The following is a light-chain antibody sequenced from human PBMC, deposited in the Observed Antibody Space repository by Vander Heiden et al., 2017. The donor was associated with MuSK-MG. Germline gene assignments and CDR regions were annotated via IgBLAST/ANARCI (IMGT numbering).Light chain of an antibody. J-gene: IGKJ1*01. CDR2: KAS. CDR1: QSISDW. Sequence: DIQMTQSPSTLSASVGDRVTITCRASQSISDWLAWYQQKPGKAPKLLIYKASNLESGVQSRFSGSGSGTEFTLTISSLQPDDFATYHVQHHNTWTFGQGTKVEIK. V-gene: IGKV1-5*03. CDR3: QHHNTWT.